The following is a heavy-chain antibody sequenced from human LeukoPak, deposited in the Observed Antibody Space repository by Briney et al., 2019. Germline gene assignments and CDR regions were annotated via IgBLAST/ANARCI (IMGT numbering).Heavy chain of an antibody. V-gene: IGHV3-74*01. D-gene: IGHD2-2*01. Sequence: PGGSLRLSCAASGFTFSAFWMHWVRQAPGKGLVWVSRINSDGSYTSYADFVKGRFTISRDNAKNTVYLQMSSLRAEDTAVYYCARICSTTDCLISAWGQGTLVTVSS. CDR3: ARICSTTDCLISA. CDR2: INSDGSYT. J-gene: IGHJ4*02. CDR1: GFTFSAFW.